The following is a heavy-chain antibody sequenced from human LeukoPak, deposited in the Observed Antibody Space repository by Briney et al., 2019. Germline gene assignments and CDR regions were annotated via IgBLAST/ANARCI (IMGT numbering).Heavy chain of an antibody. CDR1: GFTFSSYE. CDR2: ISSSGSTI. CDR3: AELGVTMIGGV. Sequence: GGSLRLSCAASGFTFSSYEMNWVRQAPGKGLEWVSYISSSGSTIFHADSVKGRFTISRDNAKKSLYLQMNSLRADDTAVYYCAELGVTMIGGVWGKGTTVTISS. V-gene: IGHV3-48*03. D-gene: IGHD3-10*02. J-gene: IGHJ6*04.